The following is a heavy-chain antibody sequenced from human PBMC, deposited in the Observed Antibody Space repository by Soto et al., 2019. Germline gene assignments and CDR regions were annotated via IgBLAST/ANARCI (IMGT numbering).Heavy chain of an antibody. CDR2: ISADGGGT. Sequence: PXGSLSLSFSASDFTFANFAMSWVRQAPGKGLEWVSGISADGGGTYYAGSVKGRFTISRDNSKKTMYFQLNSLRDEDTAVYYCAKCNVLVTASGGWCNWFDPWGQGTPVTVSS. CDR1: DFTFANFA. D-gene: IGHD2-21*02. V-gene: IGHV3-23*01. J-gene: IGHJ5*02. CDR3: AKCNVLVTASGGWCNWFDP.